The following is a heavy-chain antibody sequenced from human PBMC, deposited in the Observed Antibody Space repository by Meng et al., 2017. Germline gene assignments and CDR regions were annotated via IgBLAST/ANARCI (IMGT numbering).Heavy chain of an antibody. CDR3: AGSPLQATHFDY. CDR1: GYTFTSYA. J-gene: IGHJ4*02. CDR2: INAGNGNT. Sequence: QVQPVQSGAEVKKPGASVKVSCKASGYTFTSYAMHWVRQAPGQRLEWMGWINAGNGNTKYSQKFQGRVTITRDTSASTAYMELSSLRSEDTAVYYCAGSPLQATHFDYWGQGTLVTVSS. D-gene: IGHD2-15*01. V-gene: IGHV1-3*01.